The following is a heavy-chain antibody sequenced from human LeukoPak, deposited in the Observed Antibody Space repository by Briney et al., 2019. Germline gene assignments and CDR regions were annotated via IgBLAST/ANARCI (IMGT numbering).Heavy chain of an antibody. Sequence: GGSLTLSCAASGFTLSTYWMSWVRQAPGKGLEWVANIEGDGSDKNYRDSVKGRFSISRDSAKNSLYLQMNSLTAEDTGVYYCARESTRASPSYWGQGTLVTVSS. V-gene: IGHV3-7*01. CDR1: GFTLSTYW. CDR3: ARESTRASPSY. D-gene: IGHD5/OR15-5a*01. J-gene: IGHJ4*02. CDR2: IEGDGSDK.